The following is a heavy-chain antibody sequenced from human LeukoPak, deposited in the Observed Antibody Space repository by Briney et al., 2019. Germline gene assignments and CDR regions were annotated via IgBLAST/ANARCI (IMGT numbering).Heavy chain of an antibody. Sequence: PSETLSLTCAVYGGSFSGYYWSWIRQPPGKGLEWIGEINHSGSTNYNPSLKSRVTISVDTSKNQFSLKLSSVTAADTAVYYCARGISLRVRYSKHGMDVWGQGTLVTVSS. CDR1: GGSFSGYY. J-gene: IGHJ6*02. V-gene: IGHV4-34*01. D-gene: IGHD5-12*01. CDR3: ARGISLRVRYSKHGMDV. CDR2: INHSGST.